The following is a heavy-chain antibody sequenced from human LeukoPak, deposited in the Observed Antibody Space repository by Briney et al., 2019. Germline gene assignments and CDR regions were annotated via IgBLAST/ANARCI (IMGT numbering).Heavy chain of an antibody. CDR1: GGTFSSYA. D-gene: IGHD3-22*01. Sequence: GASVKVSCKASGGTFSSYAISWVRQAPGQGLEWMGGIIPIFGTANYAQKFQGRVTITADESTSTAYMELSSLRSEDTAVYYCARVVDSSGAFDYWGQGTLVTVSS. CDR2: IIPIFGTA. J-gene: IGHJ4*02. V-gene: IGHV1-69*13. CDR3: ARVVDSSGAFDY.